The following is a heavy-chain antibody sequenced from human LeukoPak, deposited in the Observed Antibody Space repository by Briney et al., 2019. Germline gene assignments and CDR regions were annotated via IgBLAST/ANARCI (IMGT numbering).Heavy chain of an antibody. J-gene: IGHJ5*02. V-gene: IGHV4-39*01. D-gene: IGHD3-22*01. Sequence: SETLSLTCTVSGGSISSSSYYWGWIRQPPGKGLEWIGSIYYSGSTYYNPSLKSRVTISVDTSKNQFSLKLSSVTAADTAVYYCARSYYYDSTPFDPWGQGTPVTVSS. CDR3: ARSYYYDSTPFDP. CDR2: IYYSGST. CDR1: GGSISSSSYY.